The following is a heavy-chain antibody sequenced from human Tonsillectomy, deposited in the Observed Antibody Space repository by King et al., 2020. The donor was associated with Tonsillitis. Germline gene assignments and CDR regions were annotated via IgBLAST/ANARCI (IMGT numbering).Heavy chain of an antibody. J-gene: IGHJ4*02. CDR2: ISDDGSNK. V-gene: IGHV3-30*18. Sequence: VQLVESGGGVVQPGRSLRVSCAASGFTFSSYGMHWVRQAPGKGLEWVAVISDDGSNKYYADSVKGRFTISRDNSKNTLYLQMISLRAEDTAVYYCAKELNAWGTSGWDVGGWGQGTLVTVSS. CDR3: AKELNAWGTSGWDVGG. CDR1: GFTFSSYG. D-gene: IGHD6-19*01.